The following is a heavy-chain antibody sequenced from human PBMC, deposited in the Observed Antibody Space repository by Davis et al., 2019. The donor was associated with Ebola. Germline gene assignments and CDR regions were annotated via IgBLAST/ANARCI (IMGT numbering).Heavy chain of an antibody. Sequence: MPSETLSLTCTVSGGSISSSSYYWGWIRQPPGKGLEWIGSIYYSGSTYYNPSLKSRVTISVDTSKNQFSLKLSSVTAADTAVYYCARHTGTGLRWYGNYYYGMDVWGQGTTVTVSS. J-gene: IGHJ6*02. CDR2: IYYSGST. CDR1: GGSISSSSYY. CDR3: ARHTGTGLRWYGNYYYGMDV. D-gene: IGHD6-13*01. V-gene: IGHV4-39*01.